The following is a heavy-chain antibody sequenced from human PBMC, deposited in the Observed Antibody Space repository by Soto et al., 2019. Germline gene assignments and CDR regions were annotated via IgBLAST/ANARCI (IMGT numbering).Heavy chain of an antibody. CDR1: GYTFTSYD. D-gene: IGHD2-21*02. Sequence: ASVKVSCKASGYTFTSYDLNWVRQATGQGLEWMGWMNPNSGNTGYAQKFQGRVTMTRNTSISTAYMELSSLRSEDTAVYYCASRSLGGDSYGDAFDIWGQGTMVTVSS. CDR3: ASRSLGGDSYGDAFDI. J-gene: IGHJ3*02. CDR2: MNPNSGNT. V-gene: IGHV1-8*01.